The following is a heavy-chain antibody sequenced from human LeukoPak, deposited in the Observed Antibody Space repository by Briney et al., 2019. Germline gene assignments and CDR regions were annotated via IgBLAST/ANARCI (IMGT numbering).Heavy chain of an antibody. Sequence: GGSLRLSCAASGFTFSSYSMNWVRQAPGKGLEWVSYISSSSSTIYYADSVKGRFTISRDNAKNSLYLQMNSLRAEDTAVYYCAGDPLPSYGYFGYWGQGTLVTVSS. D-gene: IGHD4-17*01. J-gene: IGHJ4*02. V-gene: IGHV3-48*01. CDR3: AGDPLPSYGYFGY. CDR2: ISSSSSTI. CDR1: GFTFSSYS.